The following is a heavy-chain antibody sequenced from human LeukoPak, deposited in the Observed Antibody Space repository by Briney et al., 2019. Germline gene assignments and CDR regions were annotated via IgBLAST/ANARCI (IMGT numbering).Heavy chain of an antibody. CDR1: GGSINNYY. CDR2: IYYSGST. Sequence: SETLSLTCTVSGGSINNYYWSWIRQPPGKRLECIGYIYYSGSTNYNPSLKSRVTISVDTSKNQFSLKLSSVTAADTAVYYCARRRVYYYGSGSYYNGLNWFDPWGQGTLVTVSS. J-gene: IGHJ5*02. CDR3: ARRRVYYYGSGSYYNGLNWFDP. D-gene: IGHD3-10*01. V-gene: IGHV4-59*12.